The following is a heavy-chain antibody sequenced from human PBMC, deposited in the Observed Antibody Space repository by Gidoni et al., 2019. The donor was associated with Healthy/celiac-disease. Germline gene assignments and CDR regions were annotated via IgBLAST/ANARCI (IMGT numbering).Heavy chain of an antibody. Sequence: EVQLVESGGGLVQPGGSLRLSCAASGFPFSSYAMSWVRQAPGKGLGWGSAISGSGGSTYYADSVKGRFTISRDNSKNTLYLQMNSLRAEDTAVYYCAKVYCGGDCPTLFDYWGQGTLVTVSS. V-gene: IGHV3-23*04. J-gene: IGHJ4*02. CDR2: ISGSGGST. D-gene: IGHD2-21*02. CDR3: AKVYCGGDCPTLFDY. CDR1: GFPFSSYA.